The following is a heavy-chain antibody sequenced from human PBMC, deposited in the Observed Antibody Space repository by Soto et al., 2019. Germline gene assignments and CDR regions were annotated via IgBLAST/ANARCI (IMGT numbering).Heavy chain of an antibody. CDR3: VRGPLLRFLEWLLYFDY. Sequence: ASVKVSCKASGYTFTSYAMNWVRQAPGQGLEWMGWINTNTGNPTYAQGFTGRFVFSLDTSVSTAYLQISSLKAEDTAVYYCVRGPLLRFLEWLLYFDYWGQGTLVTVSS. V-gene: IGHV7-4-1*02. CDR2: INTNTGNP. CDR1: GYTFTSYA. D-gene: IGHD3-3*01. J-gene: IGHJ4*02.